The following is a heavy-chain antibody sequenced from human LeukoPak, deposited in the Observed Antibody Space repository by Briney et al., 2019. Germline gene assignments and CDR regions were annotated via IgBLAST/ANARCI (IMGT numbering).Heavy chain of an antibody. V-gene: IGHV1-46*01. D-gene: IGHD3-3*01. Sequence: AASVKVSCKASGYTFTGYYMHWVRQAPGQGLEWMGIINPSGGSTSYAQKFQGRVTMTRDTSTSTVYMELSSLRSEDTAVYYCARVRRSISPGDWFDPWGQGTLVTVSS. CDR1: GYTFTGYY. CDR3: ARVRRSISPGDWFDP. CDR2: INPSGGST. J-gene: IGHJ5*02.